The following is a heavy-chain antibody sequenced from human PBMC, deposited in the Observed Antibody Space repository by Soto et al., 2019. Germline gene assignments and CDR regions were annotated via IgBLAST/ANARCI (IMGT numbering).Heavy chain of an antibody. CDR3: ARTASPAPFYDASADFER. D-gene: IGHD3-22*01. CDR2: IYYSGST. CDR1: GGSISSYY. Sequence: KSSETLSLNCTDSGGSISSYYWSWIRQPPGKGLEWIAYIYYSGSTYYNPSLKSRLTISVDPSKNQFSLKLSSVTAADTAVYYCARTASPAPFYDASADFERWGQGTLVTVSS. J-gene: IGHJ5*02. V-gene: IGHV4-59*08.